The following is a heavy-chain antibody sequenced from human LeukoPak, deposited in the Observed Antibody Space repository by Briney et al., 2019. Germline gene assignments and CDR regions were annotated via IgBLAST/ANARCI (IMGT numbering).Heavy chain of an antibody. CDR2: IYYSEST. Sequence: PSETLSLTCSVFGDSISGSRYYWGWTRQPPGKGLEWIGSIYYSESTYYNPSLKSRVTISVDTSKNQFSLSLDSVTAADTAVYYCAIVSGWYAFDIWGQGTMVTVSS. D-gene: IGHD6-19*01. CDR3: AIVSGWYAFDI. J-gene: IGHJ3*02. CDR1: GDSISGSRYY. V-gene: IGHV4-39*01.